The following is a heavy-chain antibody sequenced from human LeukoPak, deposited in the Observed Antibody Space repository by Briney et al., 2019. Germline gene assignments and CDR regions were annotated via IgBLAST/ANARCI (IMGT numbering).Heavy chain of an antibody. Sequence: GRSLRLSCAASGFTFSSYGMHWVRQAPGKGLEWVAIISYDESNKYYADSVKGRFTISRDNSKNTLYLQMNSLRAEDTAVYYCAKMRGEFSTGWYHDALDIWGQGTMVTVSS. V-gene: IGHV3-30*18. J-gene: IGHJ3*02. D-gene: IGHD6-19*01. CDR3: AKMRGEFSTGWYHDALDI. CDR1: GFTFSSYG. CDR2: ISYDESNK.